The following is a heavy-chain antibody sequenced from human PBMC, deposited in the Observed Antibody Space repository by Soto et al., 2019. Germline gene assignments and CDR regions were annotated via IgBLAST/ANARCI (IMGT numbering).Heavy chain of an antibody. J-gene: IGHJ6*02. D-gene: IGHD3-10*01. Sequence: EVQLVESGGGLVQPGRSLRLSCAASGFSFDDYAMHWVRQAPGQGLEWVSGISWNSGSTGHADSLKGRFTISRDNAKSSLYLQMNSLRVEDTALYYCAKDRYDYYGSGGNYGMDVWGQGTTVTVSS. V-gene: IGHV3-9*01. CDR3: AKDRYDYYGSGGNYGMDV. CDR2: ISWNSGST. CDR1: GFSFDDYA.